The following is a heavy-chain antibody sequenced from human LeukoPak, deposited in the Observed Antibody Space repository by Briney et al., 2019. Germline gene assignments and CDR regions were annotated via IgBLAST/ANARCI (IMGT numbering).Heavy chain of an antibody. V-gene: IGHV3-11*01. CDR1: GFTFNDYF. J-gene: IGHJ1*01. CDR3: ARLWGGLTMSRFLDS. Sequence: GGSLRLSCVASGFTFNDYFMGWIRQAPGKGLEWVSYIGRDGTAIYYADSAKGRFTISRDNTEKSLYLHMNSLRADDSAVYFCARLWGGLTMSRFLDSWGQGTPVTVSS. CDR2: IGRDGTAI. D-gene: IGHD3-16*01.